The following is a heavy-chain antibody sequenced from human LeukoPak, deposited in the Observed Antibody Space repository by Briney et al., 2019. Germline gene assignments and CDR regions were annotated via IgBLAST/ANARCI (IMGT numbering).Heavy chain of an antibody. J-gene: IGHJ4*02. V-gene: IGHV3-21*01. Sequence: GGSLRLSCAASGFTFSIYNMNWVRHAPAKGLEWVSSITSTSSYISYADSVKGRFTISRDNAKNSLDLQMNGLRAEDTAVYYCARLSTTVTTPFDYWGQGTLVTVFS. CDR3: ARLSTTVTTPFDY. CDR1: GFTFSIYN. CDR2: ITSTSSYI. D-gene: IGHD4-17*01.